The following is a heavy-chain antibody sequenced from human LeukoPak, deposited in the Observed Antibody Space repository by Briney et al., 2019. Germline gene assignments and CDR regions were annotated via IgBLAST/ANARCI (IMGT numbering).Heavy chain of an antibody. CDR2: IPHDGSNA. J-gene: IGHJ5*02. CDR1: GLTFTRNC. D-gene: IGHD3-3*01. Sequence: GRSLRLSCVASGLTFTRNCMHWVRQAPGKGLEWVAAIPHDGSNAYYADSVKGRFTISRDDSKNTQYLQMNSLRIEDSAVYYCATGSDFYYASWGQGTLVTVSS. V-gene: IGHV3-30-3*01. CDR3: ATGSDFYYAS.